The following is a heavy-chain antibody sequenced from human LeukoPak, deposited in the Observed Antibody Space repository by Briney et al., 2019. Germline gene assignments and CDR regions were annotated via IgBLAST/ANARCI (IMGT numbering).Heavy chain of an antibody. J-gene: IGHJ6*03. Sequence: SQTLSLTCTVSGGSISSGSYYWSWIRQPAGKGLEWIGRIYTSGSTNYNPSLKSRVTISVDTSKNQFSLKLSSVTAADTAVYYCATSSSYGYYYMDVWGKGTTVTVSS. V-gene: IGHV4-61*02. D-gene: IGHD6-13*01. CDR2: IYTSGST. CDR1: GGSISSGSYY. CDR3: ATSSSYGYYYMDV.